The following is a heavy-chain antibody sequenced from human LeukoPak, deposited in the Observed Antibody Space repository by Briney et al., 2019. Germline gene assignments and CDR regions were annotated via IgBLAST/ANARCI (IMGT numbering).Heavy chain of an antibody. Sequence: GGSLRLSCAAPGFTFSSYAMSWVRQAPGKGLEGVSAISGSGGSTYYADSVKGRFTISRDNSKNTLYLQMNSLRAEDTAVYYCAKYYYDTQGPRDYWGQGTLVTVSS. CDR2: ISGSGGST. CDR1: GFTFSSYA. CDR3: AKYYYDTQGPRDY. V-gene: IGHV3-23*01. D-gene: IGHD3-22*01. J-gene: IGHJ4*02.